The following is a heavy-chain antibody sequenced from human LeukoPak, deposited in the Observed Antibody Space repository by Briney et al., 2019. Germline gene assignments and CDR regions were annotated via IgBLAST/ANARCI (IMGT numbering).Heavy chain of an antibody. D-gene: IGHD6-19*01. V-gene: IGHV4-59*08. J-gene: IGHJ4*02. CDR1: GGSISSYY. CDR3: ARLFTVAGARDFDY. Sequence: SETLSLTCTVSGGSISSYYWSWIRQPPGKGLEWIGYIYYSGSTNYNPSLKSRVTISVDTSKNQFSLKLSSVTAADTAVYYCARLFTVAGARDFDYWGQGTLVTVSS. CDR2: IYYSGST.